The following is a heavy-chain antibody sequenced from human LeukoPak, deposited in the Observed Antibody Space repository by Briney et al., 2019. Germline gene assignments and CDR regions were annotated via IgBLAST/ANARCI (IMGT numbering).Heavy chain of an antibody. CDR1: GFSISTYG. Sequence: PGGSLTLSCAASGFSISTYGKTWVRQAPGKGLEWVSSISTSSTYKFYADSVKGRFTISKDNAKNSLFLQMNSLRAEDTALYYCARAVVIAATGRVPDYGGQGTLVTVA. CDR2: ISTSSTYK. J-gene: IGHJ4*02. V-gene: IGHV3-21*01. CDR3: ARAVVIAATGRVPDY. D-gene: IGHD2-15*01.